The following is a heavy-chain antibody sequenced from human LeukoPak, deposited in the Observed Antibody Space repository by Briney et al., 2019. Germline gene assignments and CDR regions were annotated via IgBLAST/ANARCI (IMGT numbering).Heavy chain of an antibody. J-gene: IGHJ4*02. D-gene: IGHD6-6*01. V-gene: IGHV3-11*04. CDR2: ISGSANTR. CDR3: ARRRSSDYFHS. Sequence: PGGSLRLSCAASGFSFSDYYMSWIRQAPGKGLEWVSHISGSANTRSDADSVRGRFVISRDNAKKSVYLQMNSLRVEDTAIYFCARRRSSDYFHSWGQGTLVTVSS. CDR1: GFSFSDYY.